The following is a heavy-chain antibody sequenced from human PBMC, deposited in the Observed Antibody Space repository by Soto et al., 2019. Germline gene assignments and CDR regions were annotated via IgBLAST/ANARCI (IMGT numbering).Heavy chain of an antibody. J-gene: IGHJ3*02. CDR3: ARDHYGDDYGDYVFAFDI. V-gene: IGHV3-48*01. CDR1: GFTFSSYS. CDR2: ISSSSSTI. Sequence: GGSLRLSCAASGFTFSSYSMNWVRQAPGKGLEWVSYISSSSSTIYYADSVKGRFTISRDNAKNSLYLQMNSLRAEDTAVYYCARDHYGDDYGDYVFAFDIWGQGTMVTVSS. D-gene: IGHD4-17*01.